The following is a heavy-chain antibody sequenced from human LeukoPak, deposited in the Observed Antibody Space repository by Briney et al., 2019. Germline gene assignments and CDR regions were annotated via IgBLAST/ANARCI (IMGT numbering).Heavy chain of an antibody. Sequence: PSETLSLTCAVYGGSFSGYYWSWIRQPPGKGLEWIGEINHSGSTNYNPSLKSRVTISVDTSKNQFSLKLSSVTAADTAVYYCARGPLLFPFDYWGQGTLVTVSS. CDR2: INHSGST. V-gene: IGHV4-34*01. J-gene: IGHJ4*02. CDR3: ARGPLLFPFDY. D-gene: IGHD2-21*02. CDR1: GGSFSGYY.